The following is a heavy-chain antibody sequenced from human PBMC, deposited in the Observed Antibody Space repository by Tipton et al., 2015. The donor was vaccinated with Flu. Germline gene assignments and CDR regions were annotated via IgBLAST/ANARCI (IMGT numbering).Heavy chain of an antibody. CDR1: EFTFSSYS. D-gene: IGHD3-22*01. CDR2: ISSSSSYI. V-gene: IGHV3-21*01. CDR3: ASLLRDSSGYRIPGAFDI. J-gene: IGHJ3*02. Sequence: SLRLSCAASEFTFSSYSMNWVRQAPGKGLEWVSSISSSSSYIYYADSVKGRFTISRDNAKNSLYLQMNSLRAEDTAVYYCASLLRDSSGYRIPGAFDIWGQGTMVTVSS.